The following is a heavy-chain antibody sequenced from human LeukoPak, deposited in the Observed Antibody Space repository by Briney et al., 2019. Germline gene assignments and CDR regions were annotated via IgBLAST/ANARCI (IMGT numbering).Heavy chain of an antibody. CDR3: AKGVYGMDV. Sequence: GGSLRLSCAASGFTFSSYGMDWVRQAPGKGLEWVAVISYDGSNKYYADSVKGRFTISRDNSKNTLYLQMNSLRAEDTAVYYCAKGVYGMDVWGQGTTVTVSS. CDR2: ISYDGSNK. V-gene: IGHV3-30*18. J-gene: IGHJ6*02. CDR1: GFTFSSYG.